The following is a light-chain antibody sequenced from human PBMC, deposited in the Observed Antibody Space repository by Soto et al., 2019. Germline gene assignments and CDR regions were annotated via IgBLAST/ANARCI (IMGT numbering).Light chain of an antibody. V-gene: IGLV2-11*01. Sequence: QSALTQPRSVPGSPGQSVAISCTGTSSDIGGYNYVSWYQQHPGRAPKLVIYHVSKRPSGVPDRFSGSKSGNTASLTISGLQAEDEADYYCSSFAGGPYVFGTGTKVTVL. CDR2: HVS. J-gene: IGLJ1*01. CDR3: SSFAGGPYV. CDR1: SSDIGGYNY.